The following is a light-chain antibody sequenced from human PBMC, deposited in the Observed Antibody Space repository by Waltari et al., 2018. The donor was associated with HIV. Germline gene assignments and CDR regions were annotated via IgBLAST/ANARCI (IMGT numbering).Light chain of an antibody. Sequence: QSALSQPASVSGSPGQSITISCTGTDGDIDSDFVSWYQHHPGAATKLIIYEVYHRASGISDRLSASKSGKTASLTISGLRSEDEADYYCCSFMRGRQAFYVFGTGTKVTVL. CDR3: CSFMRGRQAFYV. CDR1: DGDIDSDF. J-gene: IGLJ1*01. V-gene: IGLV2-14*01. CDR2: EVY.